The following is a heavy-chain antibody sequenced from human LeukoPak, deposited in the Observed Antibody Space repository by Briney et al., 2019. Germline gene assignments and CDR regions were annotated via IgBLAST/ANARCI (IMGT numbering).Heavy chain of an antibody. V-gene: IGHV4-59*01. CDR1: GGSISSYY. D-gene: IGHD4-17*01. J-gene: IGHJ4*02. Sequence: SETLSLTCTVSGGSISSYYWSWIRQPPGKGLEWIGYIYDTGGTYYNPSLWSRVTISIDTSKNKFSLRLSSVTAADTAVYYCARATTVTTHLDYWGQGTLVTVSS. CDR2: IYDTGGT. CDR3: ARATTVTTHLDY.